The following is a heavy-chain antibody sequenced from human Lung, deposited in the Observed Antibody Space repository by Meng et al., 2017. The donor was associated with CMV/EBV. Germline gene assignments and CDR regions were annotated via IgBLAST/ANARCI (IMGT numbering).Heavy chain of an antibody. CDR3: ARGGGATAKDFYGMDV. CDR2: IGTSESSK. V-gene: IGHV3-11*04. CDR1: GFTFSDFY. J-gene: IGHJ6*02. D-gene: IGHD1-26*01. Sequence: GESXKISCAASGFTFSDFYMSWIRQAPGKGLEWVANIGTSESSKYYVDSVKGRFTVSRDNIKNSLYLQIKTLTVEDTAAYYCARGGGATAKDFYGMDVWGQGPXVTVSS.